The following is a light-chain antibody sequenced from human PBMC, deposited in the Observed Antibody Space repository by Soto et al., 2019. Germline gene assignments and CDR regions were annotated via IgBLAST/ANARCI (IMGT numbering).Light chain of an antibody. Sequence: MTQSPASLSASVGDRVTITCRASRDISDYLNWFQHKPGRAPKLLIYAASVLHSGVPARFSGSGSESGTEYTFTISSLQPEDSATYYCQQSYSPPLTFGGGTRVEIK. J-gene: IGKJ4*01. V-gene: IGKV1-39*01. CDR2: AAS. CDR1: RDISDY. CDR3: QQSYSPPLT.